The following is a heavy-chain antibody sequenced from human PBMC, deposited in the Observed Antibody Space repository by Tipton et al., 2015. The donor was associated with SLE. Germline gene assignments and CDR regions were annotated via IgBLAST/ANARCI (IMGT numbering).Heavy chain of an antibody. Sequence: SLRLSCAASGFTFSSYAMHWVRQAPGKGLEWVAVISYDGSNKYYADSVKGRFTISRDNSKNTLYLQMDSLRVEDTAMYYCVREERGAAADYFDLWGQGILVTVS. J-gene: IGHJ4*02. CDR2: ISYDGSNK. D-gene: IGHD6-25*01. CDR3: VREERGAAADYFDL. CDR1: GFTFSSYA. V-gene: IGHV3-30*04.